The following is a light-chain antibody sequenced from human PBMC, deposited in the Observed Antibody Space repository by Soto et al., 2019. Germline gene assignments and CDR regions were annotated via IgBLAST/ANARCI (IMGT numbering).Light chain of an antibody. CDR2: DAS. CDR1: QSVSSR. J-gene: IGKJ1*01. V-gene: IGKV3-15*01. Sequence: EIVMTQSPATLSVSPGERATLSCRASQSVSSRLAWYQQKPGQAPRLLIHDASTRATGIPARFSGSGSGTEITLTISSLQSEDFAVYYCQQYNKWPTFGQGTKVEIK. CDR3: QQYNKWPT.